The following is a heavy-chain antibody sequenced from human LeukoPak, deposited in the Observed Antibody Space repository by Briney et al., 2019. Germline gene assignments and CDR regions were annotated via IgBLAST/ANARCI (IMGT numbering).Heavy chain of an antibody. V-gene: IGHV4-39*07. J-gene: IGHJ3*02. CDR2: IYYSGIT. Sequence: PSETLSLTCTLSGDSISSSSFYWGWIRQPPGKGLECIGTIYYSGITYYSSSLKSRVTISVDTSRNQFSLRLTSVTAADTAVYFCARSGPAAGRPDAFDIRGQGTMVTVSS. CDR1: GDSISSSSFY. CDR3: ARSGPAAGRPDAFDI. D-gene: IGHD2-2*01.